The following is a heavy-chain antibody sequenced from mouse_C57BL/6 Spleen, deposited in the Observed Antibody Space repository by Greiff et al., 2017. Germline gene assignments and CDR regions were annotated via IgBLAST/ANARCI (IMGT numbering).Heavy chain of an antibody. V-gene: IGHV1-82*01. D-gene: IGHD2-4*01. J-gene: IGHJ3*01. CDR1: GYAFSSSW. CDR2: IYPGDGDT. CDR3: ARSGDYDRFAY. Sequence: QVQLQQSGPELVKPGASVKISCEASGYAFSSSWMNWVKQRPGKGLEWIGRIYPGDGDTNYNGKFKGKATLTADKSSSTAYMQLSSLTSEDSAVYFCARSGDYDRFAYWGQGTLVTVSA.